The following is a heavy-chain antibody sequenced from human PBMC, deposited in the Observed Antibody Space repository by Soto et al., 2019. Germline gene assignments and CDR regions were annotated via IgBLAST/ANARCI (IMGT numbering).Heavy chain of an antibody. D-gene: IGHD3-3*01. CDR3: ARDRDFWSGYLPENHFDY. CDR1: GYTFTSYG. Sequence: GASVKVSCKASGYTFTSYGISWVRQAPGQGLEWMGWISAYNGNTNYAQKLQGRVTMTTDTSTSTAYMELRSLRSDDTAVYYCARDRDFWSGYLPENHFDYWGQGTLVTVSS. CDR2: ISAYNGNT. V-gene: IGHV1-18*04. J-gene: IGHJ4*02.